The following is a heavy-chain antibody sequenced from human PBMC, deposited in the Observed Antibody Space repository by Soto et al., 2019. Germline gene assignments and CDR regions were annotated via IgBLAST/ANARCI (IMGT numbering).Heavy chain of an antibody. CDR3: AKPRVGVFGI. D-gene: IGHD3-3*01. J-gene: IGHJ1*01. Sequence: PSQSLSLTCAISGDGVSSIIAAWNWIRQSPSRGLEWLGRTYYRSKWYNDYAVSVESRITINPDTSKNQFSLQLNSVTPEDTAVYYCAKPRVGVFGICGQGTLVRVFS. V-gene: IGHV6-1*01. CDR1: GDGVSSIIAA. CDR2: TYYRSKWYN.